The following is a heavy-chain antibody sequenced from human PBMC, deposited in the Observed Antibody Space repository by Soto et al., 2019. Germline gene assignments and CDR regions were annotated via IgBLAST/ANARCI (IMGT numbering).Heavy chain of an antibody. V-gene: IGHV3-33*01. D-gene: IGHD6-19*01. CDR1: GFTFISYG. Sequence: GGSLRLSCAASGFTFISYGMHWVRQAPGKGLEWVAVIWYDGSNKYYADSVKGRFTISRDNSKNTLYLQMNSLRAEDTAVYYCARVSGWYLDAFDIWGQGTMVTVSS. J-gene: IGHJ3*02. CDR2: IWYDGSNK. CDR3: ARVSGWYLDAFDI.